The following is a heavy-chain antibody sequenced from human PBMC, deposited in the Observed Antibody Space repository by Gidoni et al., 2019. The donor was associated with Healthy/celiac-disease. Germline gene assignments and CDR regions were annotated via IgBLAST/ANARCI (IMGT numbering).Heavy chain of an antibody. CDR1: GYTFTGYY. Sequence: QVQLVQSGAEVKKPGASVKVSCKASGYTFTGYYMHWVRQAPGQGLEWMGWINPNSGGTNYAQKFQGRVTMTRDTSISTAYMELSRLRSDDTAVYYCARADHPHKLLAYNFDYWGQGTLVTVSS. CDR3: ARADHPHKLLAYNFDY. V-gene: IGHV1-2*02. D-gene: IGHD2-8*02. CDR2: INPNSGGT. J-gene: IGHJ4*02.